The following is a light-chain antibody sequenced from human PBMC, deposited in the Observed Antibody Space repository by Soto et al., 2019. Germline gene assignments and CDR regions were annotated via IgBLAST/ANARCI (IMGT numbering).Light chain of an antibody. J-gene: IGLJ2*01. V-gene: IGLV1-40*01. CDR1: CSNIGANYD. Sequence: QSVLTQPPSVSAAPGQRVTISCTGSCSNIGANYDVHWYQQLPGTAPKLLIYGNSNRPSGVPDRFSGSKSGTSASLAITGLQAEDEADYYCQSYDSSLSGVVFGGGTKLTVL. CDR2: GNS. CDR3: QSYDSSLSGVV.